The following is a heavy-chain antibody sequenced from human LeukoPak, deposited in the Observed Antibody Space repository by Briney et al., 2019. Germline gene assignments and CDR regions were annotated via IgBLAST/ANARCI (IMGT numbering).Heavy chain of an antibody. Sequence: GGSLRLSCAASGFTFINAWMTRVRQAPGKGLEWVGLIKGKTDGGTTDYAAPVKGRFIISRNDSKNTLYLQMDSLQTEDTAVYYCTTHYPDSGSYNYWGQGTLVTVSS. V-gene: IGHV3-15*01. D-gene: IGHD1-26*01. CDR1: GFTFINAW. J-gene: IGHJ4*02. CDR3: TTHYPDSGSYNY. CDR2: IKGKTDGGTT.